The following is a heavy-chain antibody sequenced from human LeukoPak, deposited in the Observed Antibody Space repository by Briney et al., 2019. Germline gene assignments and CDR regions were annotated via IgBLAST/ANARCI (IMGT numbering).Heavy chain of an antibody. Sequence: GGSLRLSCEASGFSFTDYSMTWVRQTPGMGLEWVASSSSSSSYIFYRESVKGRFTISRDNAKNSVYLQMTSLRAEDTAVYFCARETTVTTFADYWGQGTLVTVSS. CDR1: GFSFTDYS. J-gene: IGHJ4*02. CDR3: ARETTVTTFADY. V-gene: IGHV3-21*01. D-gene: IGHD4-17*01. CDR2: SSSSSSYI.